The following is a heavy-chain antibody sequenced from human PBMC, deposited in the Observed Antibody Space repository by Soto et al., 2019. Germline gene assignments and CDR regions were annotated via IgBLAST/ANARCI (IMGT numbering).Heavy chain of an antibody. V-gene: IGHV6-1*02. D-gene: IGHD6-13*01. CDR3: ARSAAGTFDY. J-gene: IGHJ4*02. Sequence: QVQLQQSGPGLVKPSQTLSLTCAISGDSVSSDSAAWHWIRQSPSRGLEWLGRTYFRSRWYTDYAISVKPRITINPDTSKNQFSLQLNSVTSEDTALYYCARSAAGTFDYWGRGTLVTVSS. CDR1: GDSVSSDSAA. CDR2: TYFRSRWYT.